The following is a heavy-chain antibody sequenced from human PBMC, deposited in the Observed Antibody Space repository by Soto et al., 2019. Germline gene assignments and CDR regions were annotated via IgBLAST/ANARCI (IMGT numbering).Heavy chain of an antibody. CDR3: ARDPGLYCTSSTCLRLGYFDY. J-gene: IGHJ4*02. V-gene: IGHV4-61*01. Sequence: SETLSLTCSVSGGSVSSGTYYWSWIRQPPGKGLEWIGYIYYSGSTNYNPSLKSRVTMPLDTSKNQFSLKLSSVTAADTAVYYCARDPGLYCTSSTCLRLGYFDYWGQGTLVTVSS. CDR1: GGSVSSGTYY. D-gene: IGHD2-2*01. CDR2: IYYSGST.